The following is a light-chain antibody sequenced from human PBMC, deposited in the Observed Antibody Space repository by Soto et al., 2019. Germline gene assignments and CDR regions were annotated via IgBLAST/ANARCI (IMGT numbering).Light chain of an antibody. J-gene: IGKJ1*01. V-gene: IGKV1-39*01. CDR1: QSISNY. CDR2: GAS. Sequence: DIQMTQSPSSLSASVGDRVSITCWASQSISNYLNWYQHKAGKAPKPLIYGASSLQSGVPSRFSASGSGTDFTLTISSLQPEDFATYYCQQSYDIPRTFGQGTKVDIK. CDR3: QQSYDIPRT.